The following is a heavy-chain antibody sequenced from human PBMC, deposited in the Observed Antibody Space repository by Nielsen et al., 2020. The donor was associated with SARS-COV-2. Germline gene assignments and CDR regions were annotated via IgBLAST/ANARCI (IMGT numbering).Heavy chain of an antibody. V-gene: IGHV3-23*01. J-gene: IGHJ3*02. CDR1: GFTFSSYA. CDR3: AKLPAFKMGSSDGFDI. CDR2: ISGSGGST. Sequence: GESLKISCAASGFTFSSYAMSWVRQAPGKGLEWVSAISGSGGSTYYADSVKGRFTISRDNSKNTLYLQMNSLRAEDTAVYYCAKLPAFKMGSSDGFDIWGQGTMVTVSS. D-gene: IGHD5-24*01.